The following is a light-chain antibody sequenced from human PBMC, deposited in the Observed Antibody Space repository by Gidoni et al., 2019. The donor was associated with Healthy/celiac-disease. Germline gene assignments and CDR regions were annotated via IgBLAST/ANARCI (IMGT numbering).Light chain of an antibody. J-gene: IGKJ4*01. CDR3: QQRSNWLT. CDR1: QSVSSY. V-gene: IGKV3-11*01. Sequence: EIVLTQPPATLSLSPGERAPLSCRASQSVSSYLAWYHQKPGQAPRLLTYDASNRATGIPARFSGSGSGTDFTLTISSLGPEDFAVYYCQQRSNWLTFGGGTKVEIK. CDR2: DAS.